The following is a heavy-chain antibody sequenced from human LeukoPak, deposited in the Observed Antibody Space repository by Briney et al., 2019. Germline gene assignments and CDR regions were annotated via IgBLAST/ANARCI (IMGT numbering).Heavy chain of an antibody. Sequence: GGSLRLSCAASGFTFSSYSMNWVRQAPGKGLEWVSYISSSSITIYYADSVKGRFTISRDNAKNSLYLQMNSLRAEDTAVYYCAKENGAAVISHFDYWGQGTLVTASS. CDR2: ISSSSITI. CDR3: AKENGAAVISHFDY. V-gene: IGHV3-48*01. J-gene: IGHJ4*02. CDR1: GFTFSSYS. D-gene: IGHD2-21*01.